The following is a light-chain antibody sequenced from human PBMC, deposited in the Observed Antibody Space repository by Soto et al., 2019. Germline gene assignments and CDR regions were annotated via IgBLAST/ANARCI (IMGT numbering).Light chain of an antibody. J-gene: IGLJ1*01. CDR3: YSYTTSSTYV. Sequence: QSALTQPASVSGSPGQSITISCSGTSSDVGGYNYVSWYQQHPGKAPQVMIYDVSNRPSGVSNRFSGSKSGNTASLTISGLQAEDDAYYYCYSYTTSSTYVFGTGTKSTVL. CDR2: DVS. CDR1: SSDVGGYNY. V-gene: IGLV2-14*01.